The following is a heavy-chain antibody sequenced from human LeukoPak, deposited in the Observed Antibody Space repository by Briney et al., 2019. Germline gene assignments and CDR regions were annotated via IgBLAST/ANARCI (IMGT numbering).Heavy chain of an antibody. CDR1: GGTFSSYA. Sequence: SVKVSCTASGGTFSSYAISWVRQAPGQGLEWMGRIIPILGIANYAQKFQGRVTITADKSTSTAYMELSSLRSEDTAVYYCARTSFHYSYGYGGGLYFDYWGQGTLVTVSS. D-gene: IGHD5-18*01. CDR3: ARTSFHYSYGYGGGLYFDY. CDR2: IIPILGIA. J-gene: IGHJ4*02. V-gene: IGHV1-69*04.